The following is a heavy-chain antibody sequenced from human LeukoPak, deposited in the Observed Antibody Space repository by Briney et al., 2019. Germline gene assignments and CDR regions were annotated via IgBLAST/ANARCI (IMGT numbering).Heavy chain of an antibody. J-gene: IGHJ3*02. V-gene: IGHV3-30*04. CDR3: ARALQLWSSDAFDI. CDR2: ISYDGSNK. CDR1: GFTFSSYA. D-gene: IGHD5-18*01. Sequence: PGGSLRLSCAASGFTFSSYAMHWVRQAPGKGLEWVAVISYDGSNKYYADSVKGQFTISRDNSKNTLYLQMNSLRAEDTAVYYCARALQLWSSDAFDIWGQGTMVTVSS.